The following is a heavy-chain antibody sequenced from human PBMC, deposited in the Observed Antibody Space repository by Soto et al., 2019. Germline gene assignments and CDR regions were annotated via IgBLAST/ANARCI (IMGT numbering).Heavy chain of an antibody. CDR2: MNPNSGNT. CDR1: GYTFTSYD. CDR3: ARGVLRFVEWLPTYYYYMDV. J-gene: IGHJ6*03. D-gene: IGHD3-3*01. Sequence: QVQLVQSGAEVKKPGASVKVSCKASGYTFTSYDINWVRQATGQGLEWMGWMNPNSGNTGYAQKFQGRVTMTRNTTISTDYMGLSSLRSEDAAVYYCARGVLRFVEWLPTYYYYMDVWGKGTTVTVSS. V-gene: IGHV1-8*01.